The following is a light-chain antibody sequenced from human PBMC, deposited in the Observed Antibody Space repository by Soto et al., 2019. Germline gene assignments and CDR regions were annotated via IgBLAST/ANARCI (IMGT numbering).Light chain of an antibody. CDR2: GNS. CDR3: QSYDSSLSGVV. CDR1: SPNIGAGYD. V-gene: IGLV1-40*01. J-gene: IGLJ2*01. Sequence: QSVLTQPPSVSGAPGQRVTISCTGSSPNIGAGYDVHWYQQLPGTGPKLLIYGNSNRPSGVPDRFSGSKSGTSASLAITGLQAEDEADYYCQSYDSSLSGVVFGGGTKLTVL.